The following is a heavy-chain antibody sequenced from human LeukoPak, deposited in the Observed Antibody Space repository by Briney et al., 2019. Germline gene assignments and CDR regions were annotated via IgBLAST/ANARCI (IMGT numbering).Heavy chain of an antibody. CDR2: INSGGST. CDR1: GFTFSTYA. D-gene: IGHD6-13*01. V-gene: IGHV3-23*01. CDR3: AKDWPSEWQQLPDYDAFDI. J-gene: IGHJ3*02. Sequence: GGSLRLSCAASGFTFSTYAMSWVRQAPGKGLEWISAINSGGSTYYADSLKGRFTISRDNSKNTLYLQMNSLRADDTAVYYCAKDWPSEWQQLPDYDAFDIWGQGTMVTVSS.